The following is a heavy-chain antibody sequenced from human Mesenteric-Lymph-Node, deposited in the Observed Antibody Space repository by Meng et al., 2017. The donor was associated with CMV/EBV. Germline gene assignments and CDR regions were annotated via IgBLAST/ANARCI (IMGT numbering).Heavy chain of an antibody. Sequence: SETLSLTCAVYGGSFNDYFWSWIRQPPGKGLEWIGEINHSGSTNYNPSLKSRVTISVDTSKNQFSLKLSSVTAADTAVYYCARAVGAYYYYFDMDVWGQGTAVTVSS. CDR3: ARAVGAYYYYFDMDV. J-gene: IGHJ6*02. D-gene: IGHD2-15*01. CDR2: INHSGST. V-gene: IGHV4-34*01. CDR1: GGSFNDYF.